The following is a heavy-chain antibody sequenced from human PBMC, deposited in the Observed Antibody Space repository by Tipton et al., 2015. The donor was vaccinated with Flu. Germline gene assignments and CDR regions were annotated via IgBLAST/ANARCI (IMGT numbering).Heavy chain of an antibody. CDR2: ISHSGRT. CDR1: DYSISSGYY. CDR3: ARSTYYYGSGSSDY. Sequence: GLVKPSETLSLICAVSDYSISSGYYWGWIRQPPGKGLEWIGCISHSGRTYYNPSLKSRVTISVDTAKNQFSQRLSSVTAADTAVYYCARSTYYYGSGSSDYWGQGTLVTVSS. V-gene: IGHV4-38-2*01. J-gene: IGHJ4*02. D-gene: IGHD3-10*01.